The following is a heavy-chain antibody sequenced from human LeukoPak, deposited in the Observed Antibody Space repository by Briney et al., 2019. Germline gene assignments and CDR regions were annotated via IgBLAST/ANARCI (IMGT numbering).Heavy chain of an antibody. Sequence: PSETLSLTCNVSGASISSFYWNWIRQPPGKGLEWIGYIYHSGSTNYNPSLKSRVTISVDTSKNQFSLKLSSVTAADTAVYYCARGPRPITPGGYYWGQGTLVTVSS. J-gene: IGHJ4*02. CDR3: ARGPRPITPGGYY. V-gene: IGHV4-59*12. CDR1: GASISSFY. D-gene: IGHD3-10*01. CDR2: IYHSGST.